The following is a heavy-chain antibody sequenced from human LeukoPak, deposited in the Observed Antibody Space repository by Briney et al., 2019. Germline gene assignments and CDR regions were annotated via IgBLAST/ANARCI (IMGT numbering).Heavy chain of an antibody. CDR1: GFTFDDYG. CDR2: INWNGGNT. CDR3: GRDLSGWYGPDY. D-gene: IGHD6-19*01. J-gene: IGHJ4*02. Sequence: GGSLRLSCAASGFTFDDYGMSWVRQAPGKGLEWVAGINWNGGNTGYSDSVKGRFTISRDDAKNSLYLQMDSLRAEDTALYYCGRDLSGWYGPDYWGQGTLVTVSS. V-gene: IGHV3-20*04.